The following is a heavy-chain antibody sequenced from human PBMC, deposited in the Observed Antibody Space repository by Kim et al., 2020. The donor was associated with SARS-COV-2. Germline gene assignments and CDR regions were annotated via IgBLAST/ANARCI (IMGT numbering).Heavy chain of an antibody. J-gene: IGHJ4*02. CDR1: GFTFSSYW. V-gene: IGHV3-7*01. D-gene: IGHD6-13*01. CDR2: IKQDGSEK. Sequence: GGSLRLSCAASGFTFSSYWMSWVRQAPGKGLEWVANIKQDGSEKYYVDSVKGRFTISRDNAKNSLYLQMNSLRAEDTAVYYCAREWMAAAGTPGDQWLVDPSCFAYWGPGTLVTGS. CDR3: AREWMAAAGTPGDQWLVDPSCFAY.